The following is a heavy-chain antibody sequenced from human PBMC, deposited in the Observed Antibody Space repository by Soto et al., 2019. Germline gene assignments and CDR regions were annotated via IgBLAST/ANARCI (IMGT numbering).Heavy chain of an antibody. D-gene: IGHD3-22*01. Sequence: SETLSLTCTVSAGSLSSGGYYWSWIRQHPGKGLEWIGYIYYSGSTYYNPSLKSRVTISVDTSKTQFSLKLRSVTAAATAVHYCARDYYDTSGYCGGYDYWGQGTLVTVSS. V-gene: IGHV4-31*03. CDR3: ARDYYDTSGYCGGYDY. CDR1: AGSLSSGGYY. J-gene: IGHJ4*02. CDR2: IYYSGST.